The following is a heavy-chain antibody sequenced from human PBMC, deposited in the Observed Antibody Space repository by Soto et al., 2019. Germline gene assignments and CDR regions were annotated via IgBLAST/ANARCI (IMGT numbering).Heavy chain of an antibody. CDR2: IRDRPDRYTP. D-gene: IGHD5-18*01. CDR1: GFTFRDQY. V-gene: IGHV3-72*01. J-gene: IGHJ4*02. Sequence: EVHLVESGGGLAQPGSSLTLSCAASGFTFRDQYMDWVRQAPGQGLEWVGRIRDRPDRYTPDYAASVKDRFIISRDDSKNLLYLHMNNLKTEDSAVYFCTREAIQLWFDFWGQGTLVTVSS. CDR3: TREAIQLWFDF.